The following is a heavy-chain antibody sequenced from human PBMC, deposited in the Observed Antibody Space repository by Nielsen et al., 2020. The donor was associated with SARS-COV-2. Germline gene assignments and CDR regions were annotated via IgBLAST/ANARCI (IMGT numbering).Heavy chain of an antibody. Sequence: SETLSLTCAVYGGSFSGYYWSWIRQPPGKGLEWIGEINHSGSTNYNPSLKSRVTISVDTSKNQFSLKLSSVTAADTAVYYCARGYGDHGRYYMDVWGKGTTVTVSS. V-gene: IGHV4-34*01. CDR2: INHSGST. CDR1: GGSFSGYY. D-gene: IGHD4-17*01. CDR3: ARGYGDHGRYYMDV. J-gene: IGHJ6*03.